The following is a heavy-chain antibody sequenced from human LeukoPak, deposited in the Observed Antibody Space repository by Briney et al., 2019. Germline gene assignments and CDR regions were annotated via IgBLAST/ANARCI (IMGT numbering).Heavy chain of an antibody. Sequence: GGSLRLSCAASGFTYSDYYMSWIRQAPGKGLEWVSYISSSGSTIYYADSVKGRFTISRDNAKNSLYLQMNSLRAEDTAVYYCARDRYYYDSSGYYSFEYWGQGTLVTVSS. D-gene: IGHD3-22*01. J-gene: IGHJ4*02. CDR1: GFTYSDYY. CDR3: ARDRYYYDSSGYYSFEY. V-gene: IGHV3-11*01. CDR2: ISSSGSTI.